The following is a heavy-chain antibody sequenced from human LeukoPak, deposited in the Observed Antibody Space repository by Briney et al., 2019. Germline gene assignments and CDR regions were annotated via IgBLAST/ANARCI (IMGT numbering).Heavy chain of an antibody. CDR3: ARSRGSGSYYGAY. J-gene: IGHJ4*02. CDR1: GFTFSSYS. V-gene: IGHV3-21*01. Sequence: GGSLRLSCAASGFTFSSYSMNWVRQAPGKGLEWVSSISSSGSYIYYADSVKGRFTISRDNAKNSLYLQMNSLRAEDTAVYCARSRGSGSYYGAYWGQGTLVTVSS. CDR2: ISSSGSYI. D-gene: IGHD1-26*01.